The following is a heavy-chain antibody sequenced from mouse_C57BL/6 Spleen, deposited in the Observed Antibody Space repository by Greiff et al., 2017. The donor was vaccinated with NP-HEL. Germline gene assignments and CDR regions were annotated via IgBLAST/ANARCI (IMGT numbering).Heavy chain of an antibody. CDR2: IHPNSGST. D-gene: IGHD1-1*01. J-gene: IGHJ4*01. CDR3: ARLGAMYNDGSSYNYAMDY. V-gene: IGHV1-64*01. CDR1: GYTFTSYW. Sequence: QVQLQQPGAELVKPGASVKLSCKASGYTFTSYWMHWVKQRPGQGLEWIGMIHPNSGSTNYNEKFKSKATLTVDKSSSTAYMQLSSLTSEDSAVYYLARLGAMYNDGSSYNYAMDYWGQGTSVTVSA.